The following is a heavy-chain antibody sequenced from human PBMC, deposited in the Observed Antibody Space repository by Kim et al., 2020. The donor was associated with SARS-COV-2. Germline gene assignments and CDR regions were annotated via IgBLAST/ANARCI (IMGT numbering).Heavy chain of an antibody. Sequence: SETLSLTCTVSGGSISSSSYYWGWIRQPPGKGLEWIGSIYYSGSTYYNPSLKSRVTISVDTSKNQFSLKLSSVTAADTAVYYCASQATDYYYYYGMDVWGQGTTVTVSS. CDR3: ASQATDYYYYYGMDV. CDR2: IYYSGST. V-gene: IGHV4-39*01. J-gene: IGHJ6*02. CDR1: GGSISSSSYY.